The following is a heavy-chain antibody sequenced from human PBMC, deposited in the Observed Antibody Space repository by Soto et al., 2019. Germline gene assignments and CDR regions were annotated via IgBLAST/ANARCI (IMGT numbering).Heavy chain of an antibody. V-gene: IGHV1-18*01. CDR2: ISAYNGNT. D-gene: IGHD6-19*01. J-gene: IGHJ3*02. CDR3: ARVGGSRYSSGWYGAFDI. CDR1: GYTFTSYG. Sequence: QVQLGQSGAEVKKPGASVKVSCKASGYTFTSYGISWVRQAPGQGREWMGWISAYNGNTNYAQKLQGRVTMITDTSTSTAYMELRSLRSDDTAVYYCARVGGSRYSSGWYGAFDIWGQGTIVTVSS.